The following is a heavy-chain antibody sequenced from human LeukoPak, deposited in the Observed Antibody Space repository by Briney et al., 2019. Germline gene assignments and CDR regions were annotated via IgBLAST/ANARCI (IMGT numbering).Heavy chain of an antibody. CDR3: ARGNWDSSGWYYDY. CDR2: IISIFGTA. J-gene: IGHJ4*02. Sequence: KVSCKASGGTFSSYAISWVRQAPGQGLEWMGRIISIFGTAIYAQKFQGRVTITTDESTNTAYMELSSLRSEDTALYYCARGNWDSSGWYYDYWGQGTPVTVSS. V-gene: IGHV1-69*05. D-gene: IGHD6-19*01. CDR1: GGTFSSYA.